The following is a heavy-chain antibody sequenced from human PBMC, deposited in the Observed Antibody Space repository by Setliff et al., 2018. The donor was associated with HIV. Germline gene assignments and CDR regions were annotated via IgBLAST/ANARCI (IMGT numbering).Heavy chain of an antibody. D-gene: IGHD3-22*01. V-gene: IGHV3-73*01. CDR3: TRPQYIYDNSDSDN. Sequence: GGSLRLSCGASGFTFSGSPMHWVRQASGKGLEWVGRIKTEAEGYATAYAASVKGRFTISRDDSKNTAYLQMNSLKTEDTAIYYCTRPQYIYDNSDSDNWGRGALVTVSS. CDR2: IKTEAEGYAT. J-gene: IGHJ4*02. CDR1: GFTFSGSP.